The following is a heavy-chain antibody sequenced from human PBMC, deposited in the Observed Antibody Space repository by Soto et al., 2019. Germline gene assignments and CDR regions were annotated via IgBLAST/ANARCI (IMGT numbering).Heavy chain of an antibody. CDR1: GFTFGDYA. Sequence: GGSLRLSCTASGFTFGDYAMSWFRQAPGKGLEWVGFIRSKAYGGTTEYAASVKGRFTISRDDSKSIAYLQMNSLKTEDTAVYYCTRGKSIAARPRWFDPWGQGTLVTVSS. V-gene: IGHV3-49*03. CDR2: IRSKAYGGTT. D-gene: IGHD6-6*01. J-gene: IGHJ5*02. CDR3: TRGKSIAARPRWFDP.